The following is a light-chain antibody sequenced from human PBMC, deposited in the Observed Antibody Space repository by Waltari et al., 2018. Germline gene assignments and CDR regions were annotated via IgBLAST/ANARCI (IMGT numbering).Light chain of an antibody. Sequence: QSVLTQPPSASGTPGQRVTISCSGSFSSIGSNAVNWYQQLPGTAPKLLIYTNSRRPSVVPDRFSGSKSGTSASLVISGLQSEDEADYYCAAWDDSLNGWVFGGGTKLTVL. CDR2: TNS. CDR3: AAWDDSLNGWV. J-gene: IGLJ3*02. V-gene: IGLV1-44*01. CDR1: FSSIGSNA.